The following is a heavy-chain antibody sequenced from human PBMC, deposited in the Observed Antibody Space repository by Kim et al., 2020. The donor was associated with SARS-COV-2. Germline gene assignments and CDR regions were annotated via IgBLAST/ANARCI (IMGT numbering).Heavy chain of an antibody. CDR3: ARGEGYSYGYNY. Sequence: NYNPSLKSRVTISVDTSKNQFSLKLSSVTAADTAVYYCARGEGYSYGYNYWGQGTLVTVSS. D-gene: IGHD5-18*01. V-gene: IGHV4-34*01. J-gene: IGHJ4*02.